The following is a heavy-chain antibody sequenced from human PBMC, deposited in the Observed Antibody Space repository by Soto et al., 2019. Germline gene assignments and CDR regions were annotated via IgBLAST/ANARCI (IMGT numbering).Heavy chain of an antibody. CDR2: ISGSGGST. V-gene: IGHV3-23*01. CDR3: AKDLTLTLLRYFDWSPN. Sequence: GGSLRLSCAASGFTFSSYAMSWVRQAPGKGLEWVSAISGSGGSTYYADSVKGRFTISRDNSKNTLYLQMNSLRAEDTAVYYCAKDLTLTLLRYFDWSPNWGRGTLVTVSS. CDR1: GFTFSSYA. D-gene: IGHD3-9*01. J-gene: IGHJ4*02.